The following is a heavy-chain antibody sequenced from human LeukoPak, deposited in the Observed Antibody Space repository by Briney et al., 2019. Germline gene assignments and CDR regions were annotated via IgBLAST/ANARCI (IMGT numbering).Heavy chain of an antibody. CDR3: AKTPGVATTCYFDY. CDR2: ISGSGGST. V-gene: IGHV3-23*01. J-gene: IGHJ4*02. CDR1: GFTFSSYA. Sequence: PGGSLRLSCAASGFTFSSYAMSWVRQAPGKGPEWVSAISGSGGSTYYADSVKGRFTISRDNSKNTLYLQMNSLRAEDTAVYYCAKTPGVATTCYFDYWGQGTLVTVSS. D-gene: IGHD5-12*01.